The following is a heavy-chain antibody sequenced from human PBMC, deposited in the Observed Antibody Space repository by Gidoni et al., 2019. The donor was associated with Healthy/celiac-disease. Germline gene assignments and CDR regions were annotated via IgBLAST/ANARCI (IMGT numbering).Heavy chain of an antibody. CDR3: AKDSEQQVTWYFDL. D-gene: IGHD6-13*01. Sequence: EVQLLESGGGLVQPGGSLSLSCAASGFTFSSDAMSWVRQAPGKGREWVSAISGSGGSTYYADSVKGRFTISRDNSKNTLYLQMNSLRAEDTAVYYCAKDSEQQVTWYFDLWGRGTLVTVSS. V-gene: IGHV3-23*01. J-gene: IGHJ2*01. CDR1: GFTFSSDA. CDR2: ISGSGGST.